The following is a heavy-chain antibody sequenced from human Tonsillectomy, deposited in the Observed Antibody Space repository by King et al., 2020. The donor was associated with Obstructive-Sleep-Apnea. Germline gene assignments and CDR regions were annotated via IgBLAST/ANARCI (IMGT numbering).Heavy chain of an antibody. CDR3: ARSPLGISGFDY. CDR1: VYTFSSYG. V-gene: IGHV1-18*01. CDR2: VSAYNGNT. D-gene: IGHD3-16*01. J-gene: IGHJ4*02. Sequence: QLVQSGVEVKKPGASVKVSCKASVYTFSSYGISWVRQAPGQGLEWMGLVSAYNGNTNYAQKLQGRVTITTDTSTTTAYMELRSLRSDDTAVYYWARSPLGISGFDYWGQGTLVTVSS.